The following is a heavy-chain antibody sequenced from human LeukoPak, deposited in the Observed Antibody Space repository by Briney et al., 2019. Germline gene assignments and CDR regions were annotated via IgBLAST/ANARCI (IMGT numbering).Heavy chain of an antibody. V-gene: IGHV4-39*01. D-gene: IGHD3-10*01. J-gene: IGHJ4*02. CDR2: IYYSGST. CDR1: GDSISSSGYY. CDR3: ARIGHYYVSGSSG. Sequence: SETLSLTCTVSGDSISSSGYYWGWIRQPPGKGLEWIGSIYYSGSTYYNPSLKSRVTMSVDTSKNQFSLKLSSVTAADTAVYYCARIGHYYVSGSSGWGQGTLVTVSS.